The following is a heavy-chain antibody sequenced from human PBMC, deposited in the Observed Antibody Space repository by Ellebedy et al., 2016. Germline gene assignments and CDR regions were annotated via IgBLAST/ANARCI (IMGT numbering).Heavy chain of an antibody. D-gene: IGHD2-15*01. V-gene: IGHV3-15*01. CDR1: GITFSNAW. Sequence: GGSLRLXXVASGITFSNAWMNWVRQAPGKGLEWVGHIRSKIDGETTNYAAPVKGRFTISRDDSKNTVYLQMNSLKSEDTAVYYCATVPGYCSSGSCFRAPYYYSMDVWGKGTTVTVSS. CDR2: IRSKIDGETT. J-gene: IGHJ6*03. CDR3: ATVPGYCSSGSCFRAPYYYSMDV.